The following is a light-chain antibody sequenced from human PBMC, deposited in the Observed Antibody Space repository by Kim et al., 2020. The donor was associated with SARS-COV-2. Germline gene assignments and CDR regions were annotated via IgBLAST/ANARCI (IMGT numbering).Light chain of an antibody. CDR1: SSNIGNNV. J-gene: IGLJ2*01. V-gene: IGLV1-36*01. Sequence: RQKVTISCSGSSSNIGNNVVNWYQQLPGKAPKLLIYYDDLLPSGVSDRFSGSKSGTSASLAISGLQSEDEAAYYCAAWDDSLNGVIFGGGTQLTVL. CDR2: YDD. CDR3: AAWDDSLNGVI.